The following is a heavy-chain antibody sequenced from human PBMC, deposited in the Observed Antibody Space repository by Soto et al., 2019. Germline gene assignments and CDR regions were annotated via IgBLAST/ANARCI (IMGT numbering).Heavy chain of an antibody. V-gene: IGHV4-31*03. D-gene: IGHD3-9*01. CDR3: ARGTDTWFFDL. Sequence: QVQLQESGPGLVKPSQTLSLTCTVSGGSISSGGYYWSWIRQRPGKGLEWIGYIHESGSMYYKASLKSRVTISIDTSKNQFSLKLTSVTAADTAVYYCARGTDTWFFDLWGRGTLVTVSS. CDR2: IHESGSM. CDR1: GGSISSGGYY. J-gene: IGHJ2*01.